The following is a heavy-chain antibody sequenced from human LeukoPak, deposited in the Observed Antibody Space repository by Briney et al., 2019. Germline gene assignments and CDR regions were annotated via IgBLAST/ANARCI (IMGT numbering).Heavy chain of an antibody. Sequence: GGSLRLSCSASGFTFSSYSMNWVRQAPGKGLEWVSSISSSSSYIYYADSVKGRFTISRDNAKNSLYLQMNSLRAEDTAGYYCAREGNLRYFDWLDYYYYYGMDVWGQGTTVTASS. V-gene: IGHV3-21*01. CDR1: GFTFSSYS. J-gene: IGHJ6*02. D-gene: IGHD3-9*01. CDR3: AREGNLRYFDWLDYYYYYGMDV. CDR2: ISSSSSYI.